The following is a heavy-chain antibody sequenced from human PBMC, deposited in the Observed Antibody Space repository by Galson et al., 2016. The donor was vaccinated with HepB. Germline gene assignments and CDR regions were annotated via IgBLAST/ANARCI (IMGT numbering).Heavy chain of an antibody. V-gene: IGHV2-5*02. CDR3: ANRRPRSGYDLVY. D-gene: IGHD5-12*01. CDR2: IYWDDDK. Sequence: PALVKPTQTLTLTCTFSGFSLSTSGVGVAWIRQPPGKALEWLGVIYWDDDKRYSPSLQSRLTITRGTSRNQVILTMSNVDPVDTATYYCANRRPRSGYDLVYWGQGTLVTVSS. CDR1: GFSLSTSGVG. J-gene: IGHJ4*02.